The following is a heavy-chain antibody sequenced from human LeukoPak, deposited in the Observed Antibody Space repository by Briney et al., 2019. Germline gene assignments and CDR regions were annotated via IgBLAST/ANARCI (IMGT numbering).Heavy chain of an antibody. V-gene: IGHV3-23*01. Sequence: PGGSLRLSCAASGFTLSSYSMNWVRQAPGKGLEWVSAISGSGGSTYYADSVKGRFTISRDNSKNTLYLQMNSLRAEDTAVYYCAKSGSGYFDYWGQGTLVTVSS. D-gene: IGHD1-26*01. CDR1: GFTLSSYS. CDR2: ISGSGGST. J-gene: IGHJ4*02. CDR3: AKSGSGYFDY.